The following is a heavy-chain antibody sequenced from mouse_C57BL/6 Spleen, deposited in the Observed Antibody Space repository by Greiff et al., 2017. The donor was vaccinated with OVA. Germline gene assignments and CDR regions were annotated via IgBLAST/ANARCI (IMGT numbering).Heavy chain of an antibody. Sequence: DVKLVESGGGLVKPGGSLKLSCAASGFTFSSYAMSWVRQTPEKRLEWVATISDGGSYTYYPDNVKGRFTISRDNAKNNLYLQMSHLKSEDTAMYYCAREGLRRYFDYWGQGTTLTVSS. CDR2: ISDGGSYT. CDR1: GFTFSSYA. V-gene: IGHV5-4*01. CDR3: AREGLRRYFDY. D-gene: IGHD2-4*01. J-gene: IGHJ2*01.